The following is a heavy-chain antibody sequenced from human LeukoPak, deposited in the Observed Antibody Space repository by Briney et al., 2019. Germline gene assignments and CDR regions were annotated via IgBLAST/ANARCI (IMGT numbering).Heavy chain of an antibody. D-gene: IGHD2-2*02. Sequence: GASVKVSCKASGYTFSIYYMHWVRQAPGQGLEWMGIINPSGGSTSYAQKFQGRVTMTRDTSTSTVYMELSSLRSEDTAVYYCASSIYCSSTSCYNWYFDLWGRGTLVTVSS. J-gene: IGHJ2*01. CDR3: ASSIYCSSTSCYNWYFDL. CDR1: GYTFSIYY. V-gene: IGHV1-46*01. CDR2: INPSGGST.